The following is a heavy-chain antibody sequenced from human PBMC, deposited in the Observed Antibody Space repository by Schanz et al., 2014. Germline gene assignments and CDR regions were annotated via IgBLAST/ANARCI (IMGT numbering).Heavy chain of an antibody. Sequence: VQLVESGGGLIQPGGSLRLSCAASGFSLDIFAVSWVRQAPGKGLEWVAVIWYDGSNKYYADSVKGRFTISSDNSKSTLYLQMNSLRAEDTGLYFCARGGSGSHYRLDYWGQGTLVTVSS. CDR2: IWYDGSNK. CDR3: ARGGSGSHYRLDY. D-gene: IGHD1-26*01. CDR1: GFSLDIFA. J-gene: IGHJ4*02. V-gene: IGHV3-33*08.